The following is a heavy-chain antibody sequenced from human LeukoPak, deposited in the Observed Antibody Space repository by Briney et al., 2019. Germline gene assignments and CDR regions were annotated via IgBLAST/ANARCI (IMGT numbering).Heavy chain of an antibody. CDR2: ISYDGSNK. CDR1: GFTFSSYG. V-gene: IGHV3-30*18. Sequence: GGSLRLFCAASGFTFSSYGMHWVRQAPGKGLEWVAVISYDGSNKYYADSVKGRFTISRDNSKNTLYLQMNSLRAEDTAVYYCAKDNHYGGNCPCWGQGTLVTVSS. CDR3: AKDNHYGGNCPC. J-gene: IGHJ4*02. D-gene: IGHD4-23*01.